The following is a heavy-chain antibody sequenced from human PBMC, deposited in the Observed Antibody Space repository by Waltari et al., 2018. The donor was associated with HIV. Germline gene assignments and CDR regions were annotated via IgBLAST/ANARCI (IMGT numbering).Heavy chain of an antibody. CDR2: ILGNGGSA. CDR1: GFMFGSFG. V-gene: IGHV3-23*01. Sequence: EAHLLESGGGLVQPGGSLRLSCAASGFMFGSFGMSWVRQAPGKGLDWVSVILGNGGSAYYADSVKGRFTTSRDNSKSTLYLQMNSLRVEDTAIYYCAKVYDYWGQGTLVTVSS. J-gene: IGHJ4*02. CDR3: AKVYDY.